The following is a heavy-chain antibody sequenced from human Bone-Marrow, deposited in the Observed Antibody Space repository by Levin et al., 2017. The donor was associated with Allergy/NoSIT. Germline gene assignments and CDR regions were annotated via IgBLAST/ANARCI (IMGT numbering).Heavy chain of an antibody. V-gene: IGHV3-7*02. CDR2: IKEDGSEK. J-gene: IGHJ4*02. CDR3: GIMVRRDPIDC. CDR1: GFTFSTYW. D-gene: IGHD3-10*01. Sequence: GGSLRLSCAASGFTFSTYWMSWVRQAPGKGLEWVANIKEDGSEKYYVDSVKGRFTISRDNAKNSLYLQINSLRAEDTAIYYCGIMVRRDPIDCWGQGTLVTVSS.